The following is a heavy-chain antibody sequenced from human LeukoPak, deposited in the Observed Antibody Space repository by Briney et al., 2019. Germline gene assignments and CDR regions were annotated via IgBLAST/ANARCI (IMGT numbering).Heavy chain of an antibody. Sequence: TLSLTCAVYGAALSEYYWSWIRQSPGKGLEWIGEVAHKGPTVYSPTLNRKYNPSFKSRVTMSVDPSKNQFSLKLTSVTVADTATYYCVRQGTNSGYYLLDYWGQGHLVIVSS. J-gene: IGHJ4*02. CDR1: GAALSEYY. V-gene: IGHV4-34*01. CDR3: VRQGTNSGYYLLDY. CDR2: VAHKGPTVYSPTLNR. D-gene: IGHD3-22*01.